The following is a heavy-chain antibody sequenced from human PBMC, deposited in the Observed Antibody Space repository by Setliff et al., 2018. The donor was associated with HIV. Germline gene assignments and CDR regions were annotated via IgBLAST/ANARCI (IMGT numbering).Heavy chain of an antibody. CDR3: ARLSIPAYYYMDV. CDR1: GYTFTTYG. Sequence: ASVKVSCKASGYTFTTYGITWVRQAPGQGLEWMGWISTYNGNTNYAQKFQGRVTMTTVTSTSTAYMELRSLRSDDTAVYNCARLSIPAYYYMDVWGKGTTVTVSS. D-gene: IGHD2-21*01. J-gene: IGHJ6*03. V-gene: IGHV1-18*01. CDR2: ISTYNGNT.